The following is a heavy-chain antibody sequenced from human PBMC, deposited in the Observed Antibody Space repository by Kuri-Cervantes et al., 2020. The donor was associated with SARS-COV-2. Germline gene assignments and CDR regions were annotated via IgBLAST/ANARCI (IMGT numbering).Heavy chain of an antibody. CDR3: ARDIFLKPSYETSGYYYGGYYYGMDV. CDR1: GYTFTSYG. V-gene: IGHV1-18*01. CDR2: ISAYNGNT. D-gene: IGHD3-22*01. Sequence: ASVKVSCKASGYTFTSYGISWVRQAPGQGLEWMGWISAYNGNTNYAQKLQGRVTMTTDTSTSTVYMELRSLRSDDTAVYYCARDIFLKPSYETSGYYYGGYYYGMDVWGQGTTVTVSS. J-gene: IGHJ6*02.